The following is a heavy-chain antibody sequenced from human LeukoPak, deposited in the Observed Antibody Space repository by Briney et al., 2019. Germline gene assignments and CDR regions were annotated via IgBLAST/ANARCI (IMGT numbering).Heavy chain of an antibody. D-gene: IGHD2/OR15-2a*01. Sequence: LVKVSCKASGGTFSSYAISWVRQAPGQGLEWMGGIIPIFGTANYAQKFQGRVTITADESTSTAYMELSSLRSEDTAVYYCARGRFYQDPRDEYFQHWGQGTLVTVSS. V-gene: IGHV1-69*13. J-gene: IGHJ1*01. CDR3: ARGRFYQDPRDEYFQH. CDR2: IIPIFGTA. CDR1: GGTFSSYA.